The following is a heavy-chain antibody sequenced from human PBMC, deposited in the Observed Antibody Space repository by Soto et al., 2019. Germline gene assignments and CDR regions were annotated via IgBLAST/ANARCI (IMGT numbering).Heavy chain of an antibody. D-gene: IGHD2-2*02. CDR3: ASLTRYCSSTSCYTRKPYYYYGMDV. CDR2: MNPNSGNT. J-gene: IGHJ6*02. Sequence: ASVKVSCKASGYTYTSYDINWVRQATGQGLEWMGWMNPNSGNTGYAQKFQGRVTMTRNTSISTAYMELSSLRSEDTAVYYCASLTRYCSSTSCYTRKPYYYYGMDVWGQGTTVTVSS. CDR1: GYTYTSYD. V-gene: IGHV1-8*01.